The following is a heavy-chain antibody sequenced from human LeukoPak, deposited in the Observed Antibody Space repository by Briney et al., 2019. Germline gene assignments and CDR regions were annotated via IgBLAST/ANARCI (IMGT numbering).Heavy chain of an antibody. CDR2: IKQDGSEK. CDR3: ARRGYSSSWTPGYYYYYMDV. Sequence: GGSLRLSSAASGFTFSSYGMHWVRQAPGKGLEWVANIKQDGSEKYYVDSVKGRFTISRDNAKNSLYLQMNSLRAEDTAVYYCARRGYSSSWTPGYYYYYMDVWGKGTTVTVSS. CDR1: GFTFSSYG. V-gene: IGHV3-7*01. D-gene: IGHD6-13*01. J-gene: IGHJ6*03.